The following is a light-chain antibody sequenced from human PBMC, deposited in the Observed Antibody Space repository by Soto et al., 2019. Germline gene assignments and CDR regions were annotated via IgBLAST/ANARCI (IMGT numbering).Light chain of an antibody. CDR2: EVT. J-gene: IGLJ1*01. CDR3: CSYAGFSTVV. V-gene: IGLV2-23*02. CDR1: SSDVGRFNF. Sequence: QSALTQPASVSGSPGQSITISCTGTSSDVGRFNFVSWFQQHPGKAPKLLIYEVTKRPSGVSNRFSGSKSGNTASLTISGLQAEDEGDYYCCSYAGFSTVVFGTGTKLTVL.